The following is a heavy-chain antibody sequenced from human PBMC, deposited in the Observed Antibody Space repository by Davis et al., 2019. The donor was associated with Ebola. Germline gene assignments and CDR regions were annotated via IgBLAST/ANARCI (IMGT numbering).Heavy chain of an antibody. Sequence: GESLKISCAASGFSFNTYGMHWVRQIPGKGLQWVAVIWHDGSNIHYGDSVKGRFTISRDNAKNTLYLQMRSLRVEDTAVYYCAREGVGDGHPLDHWGRGSLVAVSS. V-gene: IGHV3-33*01. CDR1: GFSFNTYG. J-gene: IGHJ4*02. CDR2: IWHDGSNI. CDR3: AREGVGDGHPLDH. D-gene: IGHD5-24*01.